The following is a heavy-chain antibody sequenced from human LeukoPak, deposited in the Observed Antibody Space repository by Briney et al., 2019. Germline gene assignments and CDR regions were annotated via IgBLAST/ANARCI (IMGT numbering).Heavy chain of an antibody. Sequence: VASVKVSCKGSGNTFSGSYVHWVRQAPDQGLEWMGWIDPNSAGTNTNYAQKFQERVTFTRDASVSAAYMELSRLTTDDTAVYYCARQHWPDKFVDFWGQGTLVTVSS. J-gene: IGHJ4*02. CDR1: GNTFSGSY. V-gene: IGHV1-2*02. D-gene: IGHD1-1*01. CDR2: IDPNSAGTNT. CDR3: ARQHWPDKFVDF.